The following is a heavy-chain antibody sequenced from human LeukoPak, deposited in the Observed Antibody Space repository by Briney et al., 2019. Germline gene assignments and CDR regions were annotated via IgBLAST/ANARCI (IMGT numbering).Heavy chain of an antibody. J-gene: IGHJ4*02. V-gene: IGHV1-46*01. D-gene: IGHD1-20*01. CDR1: GYTFISYY. CDR2: INPSSGNT. CDR3: ARHSLIGTTPFDY. Sequence: ASVKVSCKASGYTFISYYIHWVRQAPGQGLEWMGLINPSSGNTPYAQQFQGRVTMARDTSTSTVYMELSSLRSEDTAVYYCARHSLIGTTPFDYWGQGTLVTVPS.